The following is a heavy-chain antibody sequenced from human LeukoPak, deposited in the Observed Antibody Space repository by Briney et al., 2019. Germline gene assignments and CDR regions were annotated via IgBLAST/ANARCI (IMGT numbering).Heavy chain of an antibody. CDR2: ISYDGSIK. D-gene: IGHD3-9*01. CDR3: AKVYFDILTGYYRGPNFDY. CDR1: GFTFKSYG. J-gene: IGHJ4*02. V-gene: IGHV3-30*18. Sequence: GRSLRLSCAASGFTFKSYGMHWVRQPPGKGLEWVAVISYDGSIKYYADSVKGRFTISRDNSKNTLYLQMDTLRAEDSAVYYCAKVYFDILTGYYRGPNFDYWGQGALVTVSS.